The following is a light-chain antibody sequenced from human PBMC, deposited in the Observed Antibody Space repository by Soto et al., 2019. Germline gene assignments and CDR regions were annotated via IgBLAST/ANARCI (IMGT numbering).Light chain of an antibody. V-gene: IGLV1-47*01. CDR3: AGWDASLSGWV. J-gene: IGLJ3*02. Sequence: SVLTQPPSASGTPGQRVTISCSGSSSNIGTNYVYWYQHLPGTAPKLLIYRNNERPSGVPDRFSGSKSGTSASLAISGLRSEDEAVYYCAGWDASLSGWVFGGGTKLTVL. CDR2: RNN. CDR1: SSNIGTNY.